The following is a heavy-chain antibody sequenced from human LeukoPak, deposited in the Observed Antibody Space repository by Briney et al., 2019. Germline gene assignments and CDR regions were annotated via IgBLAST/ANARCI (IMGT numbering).Heavy chain of an antibody. CDR3: ATRDYYDSSGYSDAFDI. CDR2: ISSSSSYI. J-gene: IGHJ3*02. CDR1: GFTFSSYS. D-gene: IGHD3-22*01. V-gene: IGHV3-21*01. Sequence: GGSLRLSCAASGFTFSSYSMNWVRQAPGKGLEWVSSISSSSSYIYYADSVKGRFTISRDNSKNTLYLQMNSLRAEDTAVYYCATRDYYDSSGYSDAFDIWGQGTMVTVSS.